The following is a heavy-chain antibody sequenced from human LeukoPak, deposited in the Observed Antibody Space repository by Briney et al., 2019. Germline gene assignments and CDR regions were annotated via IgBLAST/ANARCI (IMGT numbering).Heavy chain of an antibody. CDR2: INHSGNT. Sequence: SETLSLTCAVYGVSFSGYCWSWIRQPPGKGLEWIGEINHSGNTNYSPSLKSRVTISVDTSKNQFSLKLSSVTAADTAVYYCARGDYGDYVFDYWGQGTLVTVSS. D-gene: IGHD4-17*01. CDR3: ARGDYGDYVFDY. V-gene: IGHV4-34*01. CDR1: GVSFSGYC. J-gene: IGHJ4*02.